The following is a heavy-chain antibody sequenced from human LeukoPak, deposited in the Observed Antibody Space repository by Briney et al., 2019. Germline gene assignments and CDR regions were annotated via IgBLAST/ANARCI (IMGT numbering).Heavy chain of an antibody. V-gene: IGHV3-23*01. CDR1: GXAFSSYV. D-gene: IGHD6-19*01. CDR2: ISGSGGST. Sequence: GGSLRLSCAASGXAFSSYVMSWVRQAPGKGLEWVSAISGSGGSTYYADSVKGRFTVSRDNSKNTLSLQMNSLRAEDTAVYYCAKGHSSGDFWGQGTLVTVSS. CDR3: AKGHSSGDF. J-gene: IGHJ4*02.